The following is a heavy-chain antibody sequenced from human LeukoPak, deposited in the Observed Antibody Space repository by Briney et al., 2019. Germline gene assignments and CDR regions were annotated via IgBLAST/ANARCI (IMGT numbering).Heavy chain of an antibody. J-gene: IGHJ5*02. D-gene: IGHD3-10*01. V-gene: IGHV1-18*01. CDR3: ARAFGAPENNWFDP. CDR2: INPYNGYT. CDR1: GYTFTSYG. Sequence: GASVKVSCKASGYTFTSYGITWVRQAPGQGLEWMGAINPYNGYTNYAQKLQGRVTMTTDTSTSTAYMELRSLRSDDTAVYYCARAFGAPENNWFDPWGQGTLVTVSS.